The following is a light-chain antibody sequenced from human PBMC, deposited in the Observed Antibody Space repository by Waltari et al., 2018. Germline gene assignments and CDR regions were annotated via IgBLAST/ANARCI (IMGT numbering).Light chain of an antibody. CDR1: QSVSSH. Sequence: VILTQSPATLSLSPGERATLSCRASQSVSSHLAWYQQKPGQAPRLLIYGASSRATGIPDRFSGSGSGTEFTLTISSLEPEDFAVYYCQKYSSSPFTFGPGTKLDIK. J-gene: IGKJ3*01. CDR3: QKYSSSPFT. CDR2: GAS. V-gene: IGKV3-20*01.